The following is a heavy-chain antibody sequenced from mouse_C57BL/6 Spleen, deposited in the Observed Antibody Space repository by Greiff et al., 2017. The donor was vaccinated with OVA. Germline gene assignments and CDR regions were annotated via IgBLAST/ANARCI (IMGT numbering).Heavy chain of an antibody. CDR3: ARDALGRYAMDY. J-gene: IGHJ4*01. CDR2: ISDGGSYT. D-gene: IGHD4-1*01. Sequence: VQLQQSGGGLVKPGGSLKLSCAASGFTFSSYAMSWVRQTPEKRLEWVATISDGGSYTYYPDNVKGRFTISRDNAKNNLYLQMSHLKSEDTAMYYCARDALGRYAMDYWGQGTSVTVSS. CDR1: GFTFSSYA. V-gene: IGHV5-4*01.